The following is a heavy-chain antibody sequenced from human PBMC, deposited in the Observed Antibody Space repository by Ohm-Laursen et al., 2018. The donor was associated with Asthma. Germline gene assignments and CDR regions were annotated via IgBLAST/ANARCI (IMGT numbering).Heavy chain of an antibody. V-gene: IGHV1-46*01. CDR2: INPSGGST. CDR3: ASTYYGSGIIFDY. Sequence: GSSVKVSCKVSGYPFTRDCMHWVRQAPGQGLEWMGIINPSGGSTSYAQKFQGRVTMTRDTSTSTVYMELSSLRSEDTAVYYCASTYYGSGIIFDYWGQGTLVTVSS. J-gene: IGHJ4*02. CDR1: GYPFTRDC. D-gene: IGHD3-10*01.